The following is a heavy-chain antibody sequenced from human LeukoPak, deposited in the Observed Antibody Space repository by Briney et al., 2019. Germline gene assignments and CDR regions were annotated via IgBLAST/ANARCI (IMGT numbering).Heavy chain of an antibody. CDR1: GFTFGSYE. J-gene: IGHJ4*02. V-gene: IGHV3-48*03. CDR3: ARQLYGGDC. CDR2: ISGSGSII. D-gene: IGHD4-17*01. Sequence: PGGSLRLSCAASGFTFGSYEMNWVRQAPGKGLEWVSYISGSGSIIYYADTVKGRFTISRDNAKNSLYLQMNSLRAEDTAVYYCARQLYGGDCWGQGTLVTVSS.